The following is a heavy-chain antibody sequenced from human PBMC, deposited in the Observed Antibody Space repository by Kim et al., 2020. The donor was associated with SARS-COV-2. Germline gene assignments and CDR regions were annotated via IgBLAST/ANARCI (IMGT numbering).Heavy chain of an antibody. Sequence: GGSLRLSCAASGFTFSSYGMHWVRQAPGKGLEWVTVIPYDGSNKYYADSVKGRFTITRDNSKNTLYLQMNSLRAEDTAVYFCAKTAGTYYYYNAMDVWGQGTTVTVSS. J-gene: IGHJ6*02. CDR2: IPYDGSNK. D-gene: IGHD1-1*01. CDR3: AKTAGTYYYYNAMDV. CDR1: GFTFSSYG. V-gene: IGHV3-30*18.